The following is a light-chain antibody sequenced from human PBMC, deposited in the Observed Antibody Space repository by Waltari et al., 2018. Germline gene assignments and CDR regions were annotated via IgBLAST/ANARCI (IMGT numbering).Light chain of an antibody. Sequence: DIQMTQSPSSLSASVGDSVTITCRASQTITMYLNWYQQKPGKAPKLLIYGESSLRSGVPSRFSGRGSGTDFTLTISSLQAEDSATYHCQQSDSTPLTFGGGTKVEVK. CDR1: QTITMY. V-gene: IGKV1-39*01. J-gene: IGKJ4*01. CDR3: QQSDSTPLT. CDR2: GES.